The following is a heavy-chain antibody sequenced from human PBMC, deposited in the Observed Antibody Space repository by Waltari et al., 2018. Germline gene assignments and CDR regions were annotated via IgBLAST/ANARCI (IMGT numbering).Heavy chain of an antibody. CDR3: ARDGHSYCYGSWSDY. CDR2: ISFDGNNI. CDR1: GISVSSYA. D-gene: IGHD3-10*01. J-gene: IGHJ4*02. Sequence: QVQLVESGGGVVQPGKSLTLSCEVSGISVSSYAMHWVRQAPGKGLEWVAVISFDGNNIYFADSVKVRFTINRDNSKNTLSLQMNSLTPEDTAIYYCARDGHSYCYGSWSDYWGQGTLVTVSS. V-gene: IGHV3-30*01.